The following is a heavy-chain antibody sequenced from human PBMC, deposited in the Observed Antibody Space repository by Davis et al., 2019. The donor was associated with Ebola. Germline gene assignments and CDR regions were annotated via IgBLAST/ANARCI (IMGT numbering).Heavy chain of an antibody. CDR3: VRDPALVVTGGGWFFGL. J-gene: IGHJ2*01. CDR2: LCSSSTSL. CDR1: GFTFSSTS. V-gene: IGHV3-21*01. Sequence: GGSLRLSCAASGFTFSSTSMNRVRQAPGPGLKWVSSLCSSSTSLYYADSVKGRFTVSRDNAKNSLYLQMNSLRAEDTAVYYCVRDPALVVTGGGWFFGLWGRGTLVTVSS. D-gene: IGHD2-21*02.